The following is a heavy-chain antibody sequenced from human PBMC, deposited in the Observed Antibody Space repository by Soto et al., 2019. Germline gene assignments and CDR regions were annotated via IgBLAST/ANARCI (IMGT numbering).Heavy chain of an antibody. D-gene: IGHD3-16*02. J-gene: IGHJ6*02. CDR1: GDSVSSNSAA. CDR3: ARETTVSLGYYYYYGMDV. Sequence: QPLSLTCAISGDSVSSNSAAWNWIRQSRSRGLEWLGRTSYSSKWYNDYAVSVESSITINPDTSKNQFSLQLNSATPEDTAVYYCARETTVSLGYYYYYGMDVWGQGTTVTVSS. CDR2: TSYSSKWYN. V-gene: IGHV6-1*01.